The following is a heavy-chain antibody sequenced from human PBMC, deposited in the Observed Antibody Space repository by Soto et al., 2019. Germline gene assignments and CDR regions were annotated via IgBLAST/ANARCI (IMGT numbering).Heavy chain of an antibody. CDR2: IFHSGST. J-gene: IGHJ5*02. CDR3: ARGGIAGHWFDP. D-gene: IGHD6-13*01. V-gene: IGHV4-31*03. CDR1: NGYINSGGFY. Sequence: QVQLQESGPGLLKPSQTLSLTCNVSNGYINSGGFYWSWIHQHPGKGLEWIGDIFHSGSTLYNPSLNSRVTLSADTSKNQLSLNLRSVTAADTAVYYCARGGIAGHWFDPWGQGILVTVS.